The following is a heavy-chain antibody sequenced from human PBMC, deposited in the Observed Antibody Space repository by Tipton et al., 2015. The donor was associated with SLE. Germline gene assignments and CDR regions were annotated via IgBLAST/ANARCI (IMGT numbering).Heavy chain of an antibody. CDR3: ARAGAGTAWGTFDI. D-gene: IGHD1-14*01. CDR2: IFHSGST. J-gene: IGHJ3*02. CDR1: GGSFGGYY. V-gene: IGHV4-34*10. Sequence: TLSLTCSIYGGSFGGYYWSWIRQPPGKGLEWIGEIFHSGSTNYNPSLRGRVTMSLDKSKNQFSLKLSSVTAADTAVYYCARAGAGTAWGTFDIWGPGTMVTVSS.